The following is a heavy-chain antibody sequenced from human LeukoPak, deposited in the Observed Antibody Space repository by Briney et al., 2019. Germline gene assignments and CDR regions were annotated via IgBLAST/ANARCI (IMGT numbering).Heavy chain of an antibody. CDR3: ARDSNYDFWSGPSFYYYYYGMDV. CDR2: IWYDGSNK. V-gene: IGHV3-33*08. Sequence: GGSLRLSCAASGFTFSNYWMHWVRQAPGKGVEWVAVIWYDGSNKYYADSVKGRFTISRDNSKNTLYLQMNSLRAEDTAVYYCARDSNYDFWSGPSFYYYYYGMDVWGQGTTVTVSS. CDR1: GFTFSNYW. J-gene: IGHJ6*02. D-gene: IGHD3-3*01.